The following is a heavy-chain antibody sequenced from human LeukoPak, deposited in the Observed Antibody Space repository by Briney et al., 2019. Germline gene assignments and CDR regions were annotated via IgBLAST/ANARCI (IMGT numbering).Heavy chain of an antibody. D-gene: IGHD5-18*01. CDR2: ISGSGGST. CDR3: AKFSEDTTMIHDY. J-gene: IGHJ4*02. CDR1: GFTFSSYA. V-gene: IGHV3-23*01. Sequence: QPGGSLRLSCAASGFTFSSYAMSWVRQAPGKGLEWVSGISGSGGSTYYGDSVKGRFTISRDNSKNTVYLQMNSLRAEDTAVYYCAKFSEDTTMIHDYWGQGTLVTVSS.